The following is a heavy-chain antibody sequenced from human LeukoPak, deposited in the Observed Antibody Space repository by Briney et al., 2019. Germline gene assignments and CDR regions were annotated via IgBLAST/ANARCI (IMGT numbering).Heavy chain of an antibody. Sequence: GGSLRLSCAASGFTFSSYSMTWVRQAPGKGLEWVSSISSSSSYIYYADSVKGRFTISRDNAKNSLYLQMNSLRAEDTAVYYCARVRGDTGPFDYWGQGTLVTVSS. CDR2: ISSSSSYI. V-gene: IGHV3-21*01. J-gene: IGHJ4*02. D-gene: IGHD3-9*01. CDR3: ARVRGDTGPFDY. CDR1: GFTFSSYS.